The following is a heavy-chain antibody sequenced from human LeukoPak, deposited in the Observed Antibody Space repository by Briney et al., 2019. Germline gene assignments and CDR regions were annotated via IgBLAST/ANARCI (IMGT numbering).Heavy chain of an antibody. CDR2: IYYSGST. V-gene: IGHV4-39*07. CDR3: ASVHDAFDI. Sequence: SETLSLTCTVSGGSISSSFYYWDWIRQPPGKGLEWIGSIYYSGSTYYNPSLKSRVTISVDTSKNQFSLKLSSVTAADTAVYYCASVHDAFDIWGQGTMVTVSS. J-gene: IGHJ3*02. CDR1: GGSISSSFYY.